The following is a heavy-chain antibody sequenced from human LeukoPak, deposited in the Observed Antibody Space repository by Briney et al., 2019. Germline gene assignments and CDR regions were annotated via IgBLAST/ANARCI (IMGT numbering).Heavy chain of an antibody. CDR2: INYNGVYI. D-gene: IGHD5-24*01. CDR1: GLTFCSYD. V-gene: IGHV3-21*01. CDR3: ARIGPGRDGSNSFDQ. Sequence: GGSLRLSCAASGLTFCSYDMTWVREATGKGLEYVSSINYNGVYIFSADSVKCRFTISRDNAKNSLYLEMNSLRVEDTAFYYCARIGPGRDGSNSFDQWGQGTLVIVSS. J-gene: IGHJ4*02.